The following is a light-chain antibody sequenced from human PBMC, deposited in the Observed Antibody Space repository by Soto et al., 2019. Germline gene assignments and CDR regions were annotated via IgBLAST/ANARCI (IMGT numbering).Light chain of an antibody. CDR2: STK. J-gene: IGLJ3*02. CDR1: SGSVSTNYY. V-gene: IGLV8-61*01. CDR3: VLYMGSASWV. Sequence: QTVVTQEPSLSVSPGGTVTLTCGLSSGSVSTNYYPSWYQQTPGQAPRTLIYSTKSRSSGVPDRFSGSILGNKAALTITGAQADDEYDYYCVLYMGSASWVFGGGTKLTVL.